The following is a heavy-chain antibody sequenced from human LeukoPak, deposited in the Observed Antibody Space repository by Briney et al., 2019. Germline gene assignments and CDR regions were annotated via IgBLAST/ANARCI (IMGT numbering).Heavy chain of an antibody. CDR2: IYHSGST. V-gene: IGHV4-30-2*01. J-gene: IGHJ4*02. D-gene: IGHD6-6*01. CDR1: GGSISSGGYY. CDR3: ARANVVAARPDYFDY. Sequence: SETLSLTCTVSGGSISSGGYYWSWIRQPPGKGLGWIGYIYHSGSTYYNPSLKSRVTISVDRSKNQFSLKLSSVTAADTAVYYCARANVVAARPDYFDYWGQGTLVTVSS.